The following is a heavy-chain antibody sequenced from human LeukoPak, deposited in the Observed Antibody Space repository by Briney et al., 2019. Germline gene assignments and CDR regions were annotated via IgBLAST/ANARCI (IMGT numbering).Heavy chain of an antibody. CDR2: ISGSGGST. V-gene: IGHV3-23*01. CDR3: AKEIAIFGVVIDFDY. D-gene: IGHD3-3*01. CDR1: GFTFSSYA. Sequence: GGSLRLSRAASGFTFSSYAMSWVRQAPGKGLEWVSAISGSGGSTYYADSVKGRFTISRDNSKNTLYLQMNSLRAEDTAVYYCAKEIAIFGVVIDFDYWGQGTLVTVSS. J-gene: IGHJ4*02.